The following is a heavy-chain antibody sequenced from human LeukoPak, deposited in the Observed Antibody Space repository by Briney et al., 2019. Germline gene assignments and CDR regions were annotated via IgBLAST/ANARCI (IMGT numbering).Heavy chain of an antibody. CDR2: ISSSSSYI. V-gene: IGHV3-21*01. CDR3: ARDPCSGTSCLKPRYYFDF. D-gene: IGHD2-2*01. Sequence: PGGSLRLSCAASGFTFSSYSMNWVRQAPGKGLEWVSSISSSSSYIYYADSVKGRFTISRDNAKNSLYLQMNSLRPEDTAVYYCARDPCSGTSCLKPRYYFDFWGQGTLVTVSS. J-gene: IGHJ4*02. CDR1: GFTFSSYS.